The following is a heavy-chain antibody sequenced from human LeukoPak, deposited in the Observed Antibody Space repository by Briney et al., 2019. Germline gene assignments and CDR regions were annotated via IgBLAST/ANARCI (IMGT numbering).Heavy chain of an antibody. Sequence: SETLSLTCTVSGVSISSSSYYWGWIRQPPGKGLEWIGSMYYSGSTHYNPSLKSRVTISVDTSKNQFSLKLSSVTAADTAVYYCAEGGAAAGTWESWGQGTLVTVSS. V-gene: IGHV4-39*01. D-gene: IGHD6-13*01. CDR1: GVSISSSSYY. CDR3: AEGGAAAGTWES. CDR2: MYYSGST. J-gene: IGHJ5*02.